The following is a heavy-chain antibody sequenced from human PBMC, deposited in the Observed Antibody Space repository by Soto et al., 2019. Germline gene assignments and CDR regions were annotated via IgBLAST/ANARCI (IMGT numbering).Heavy chain of an antibody. D-gene: IGHD5-18*01. J-gene: IGHJ4*02. V-gene: IGHV4-59*08. CDR1: GGSISSFY. Sequence: SETLSLTCIVSGGSISSFYWSWIRQPPGKGLEWIGYTYYSGGTNYNPSLKSRVTISVDMSNNQFSLRLTSVTAADTAVYYCARHGYSYGGGYFDYWGQGTLVTVSS. CDR3: ARHGYSYGGGYFDY. CDR2: TYYSGGT.